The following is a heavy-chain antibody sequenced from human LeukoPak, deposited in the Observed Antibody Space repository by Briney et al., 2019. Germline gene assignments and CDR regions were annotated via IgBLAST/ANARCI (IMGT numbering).Heavy chain of an antibody. D-gene: IGHD6-13*01. CDR2: TDYGSKWYN. CDR1: GDSVYSNSAA. Sequence: SQTLSLTCAISGDSVYSNSAAWNWIRQSPPRGLEWLGSTDYGSKWYNDYAVCVKSRITINPHTSKNQFSLQLNSVTPEDTAVYYCAREPIAAAEKGGDFDYWGQGTLVTVSS. CDR3: AREPIAAAEKGGDFDY. V-gene: IGHV6-1*01. J-gene: IGHJ4*02.